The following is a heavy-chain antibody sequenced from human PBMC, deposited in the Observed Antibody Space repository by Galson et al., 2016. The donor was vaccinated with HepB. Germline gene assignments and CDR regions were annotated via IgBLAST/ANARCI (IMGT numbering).Heavy chain of an antibody. CDR2: INHSGGT. J-gene: IGHJ4*02. CDR3: AKDNDDHGDYAIDC. V-gene: IGHV4-34*01. Sequence: SETLSLTCAVYGGSLSGYYWSWIRQPPGKGLEWIGEINHSGGTNYNPSLKSRVTMSVDTSKNQFSLKLTSVTAADTAVYYCAKDNDDHGDYAIDCWGQGTLVTVSS. CDR1: GGSLSGYY. D-gene: IGHD4-17*01.